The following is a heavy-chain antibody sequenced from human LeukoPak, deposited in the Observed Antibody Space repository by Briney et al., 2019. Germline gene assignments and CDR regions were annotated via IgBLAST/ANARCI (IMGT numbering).Heavy chain of an antibody. CDR2: ISYDGSNK. Sequence: GRSLRLSCAASGFTFSSYAMHWVRQAPGKGLEWVAVISYDGSNKYYADSVKGRFTISRDNSKNTLYLQMNSLRAEDTAVYYCARDRGAGENYYYYYMDVWGKGTTVTVSS. CDR3: ARDRGAGENYYYYYMDV. J-gene: IGHJ6*03. CDR1: GFTFSSYA. V-gene: IGHV3-30-3*01. D-gene: IGHD7-27*01.